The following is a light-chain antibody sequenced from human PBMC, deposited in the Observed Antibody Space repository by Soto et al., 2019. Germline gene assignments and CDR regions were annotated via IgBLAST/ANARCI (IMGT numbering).Light chain of an antibody. CDR3: QQYYSTPLT. V-gene: IGKV4-1*01. J-gene: IGKJ4*01. CDR1: QSVLYTSNNRNY. CDR2: WAS. Sequence: DIVMTQSPDSLALSLGERAAINCKSSQSVLYTSNNRNYLAWYQQKPGQPPKLLIYWASTRESGVPDRFSGSGSATDFTLTISSLQAEDVAVYYCQQYYSTPLTFGGGTKVEI.